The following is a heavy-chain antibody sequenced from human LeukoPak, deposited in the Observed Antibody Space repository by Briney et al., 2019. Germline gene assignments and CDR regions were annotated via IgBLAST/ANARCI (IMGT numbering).Heavy chain of an antibody. Sequence: GRSLRLSCAASGFTFSSYGMHWVRQAPGKGLEWEAVISYDGSNKYYADSVKGRFTISRDNSKNTLYLQMNSLRAEDTAVYYCAKDHAAVAGYYFDYWGQGTLVTVSS. CDR3: AKDHAAVAGYYFDY. J-gene: IGHJ4*02. CDR2: ISYDGSNK. D-gene: IGHD6-19*01. CDR1: GFTFSSYG. V-gene: IGHV3-30*18.